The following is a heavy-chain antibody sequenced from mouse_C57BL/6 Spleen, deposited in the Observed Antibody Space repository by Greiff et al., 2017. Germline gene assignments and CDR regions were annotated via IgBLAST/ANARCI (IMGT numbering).Heavy chain of an antibody. CDR1: GFTFSDSG. J-gene: IGHJ2*01. V-gene: IGHV5-17*01. CDR2: ISSGSSTI. Sequence: EVQRVESGGGLVKPGGSLKLSCAASGFTFSDSGMHWVRQAPETGLEWVAYISSGSSTIYYADTLKGRFTISRDNAKNTRFLQMTSLRSEDTAMYYCSRDYFDYWGQGTTLTVSS. CDR3: SRDYFDY.